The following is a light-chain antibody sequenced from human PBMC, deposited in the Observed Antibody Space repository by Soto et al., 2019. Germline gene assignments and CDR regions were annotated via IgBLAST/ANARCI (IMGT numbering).Light chain of an antibody. J-gene: IGLJ3*02. V-gene: IGLV2-14*01. Sequence: QSALTQAASVSGSPGQSITISCTGTSSDIGSHNFVSWYQQHPGKAPKFIIYGVSNRPSGVSNRFSGSKSGNTASLTISGLQADDEADYYCSSYTSTYIWVFGGGTKVTVL. CDR2: GVS. CDR1: SSDIGSHNF. CDR3: SSYTSTYIWV.